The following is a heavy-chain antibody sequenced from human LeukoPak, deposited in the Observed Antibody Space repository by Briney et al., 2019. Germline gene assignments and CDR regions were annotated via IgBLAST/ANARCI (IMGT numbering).Heavy chain of an antibody. Sequence: SETLSLTCAVYGGSFSGYYWSWIRQPPGKGLEWIGEINHSGSTNYNPSLKSRVTISVDRSKNQFSLKLSSVTAADTAVYYCARAFFRGDYNWFDPWGQGTLVAVSS. V-gene: IGHV4-34*01. J-gene: IGHJ5*02. D-gene: IGHD3-10*01. CDR2: INHSGST. CDR3: ARAFFRGDYNWFDP. CDR1: GGSFSGYY.